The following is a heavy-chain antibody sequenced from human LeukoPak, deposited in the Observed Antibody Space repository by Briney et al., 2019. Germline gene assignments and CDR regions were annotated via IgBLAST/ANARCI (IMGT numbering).Heavy chain of an antibody. J-gene: IGHJ4*02. CDR3: ARGLRYGSGSYSAGY. V-gene: IGHV1-46*01. D-gene: IGHD3-10*01. Sequence: GASVKVSCKASGYTFTGYYMHWVRQAPGQGLEWMGIINPSGGSTSYAQKFQGRVTMTRDMSTSTVYMELSSLRSEDTAVYYCARGLRYGSGSYSAGYWGQGTLVTVSS. CDR1: GYTFTGYY. CDR2: INPSGGST.